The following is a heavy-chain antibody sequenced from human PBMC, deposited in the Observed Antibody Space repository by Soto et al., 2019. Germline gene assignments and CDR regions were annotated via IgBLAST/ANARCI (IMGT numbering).Heavy chain of an antibody. V-gene: IGHV3-30-3*01. D-gene: IGHD3-3*01. J-gene: IGHJ6*02. CDR1: GFTFSSYA. CDR3: ARDGAITFFGVAHDGMDV. CDR2: ISYDGSNK. Sequence: PGGSLRLSCAASGFTFSSYALHWVRQAPGKGLEWVAVISYDGSNKYYADSVKGRFTISRDNSKNTLYLQMNSLRAEDTAVYYCARDGAITFFGVAHDGMDVWGQGTTVTVSS.